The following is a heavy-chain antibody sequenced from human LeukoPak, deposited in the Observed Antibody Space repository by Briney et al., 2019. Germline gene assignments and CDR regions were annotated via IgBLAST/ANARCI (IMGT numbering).Heavy chain of an antibody. CDR3: AGLNSGSYLDDY. Sequence: SETLSLTCAVSGHSINSGYYWGWIRQPPGKGLEWIGSIYPSGSTYYNPSLKSRVTISVDTSKNQFSLKLTSVTAADTAVYYCAGLNSGSYLDDYWGQGTLVTVSS. V-gene: IGHV4-38-2*01. D-gene: IGHD1-26*01. CDR1: GHSINSGYY. J-gene: IGHJ4*02. CDR2: IYPSGST.